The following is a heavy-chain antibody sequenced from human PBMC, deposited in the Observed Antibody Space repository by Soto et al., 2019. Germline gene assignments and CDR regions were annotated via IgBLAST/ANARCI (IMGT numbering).Heavy chain of an antibody. V-gene: IGHV3-23*01. Sequence: EVQLLESGGGLVQPGGSLRLSCAASGFTFSSYAMSWVRQAPGKGLEWVSAISGSGGSTYYADSVKGRFTISRDNSKNTLYLQMNSLRAEDTAVYYCATDSYGGDVIYYYYGMDVWGQGTTVTVSS. D-gene: IGHD3-10*01. CDR3: ATDSYGGDVIYYYYGMDV. CDR2: ISGSGGST. CDR1: GFTFSSYA. J-gene: IGHJ6*02.